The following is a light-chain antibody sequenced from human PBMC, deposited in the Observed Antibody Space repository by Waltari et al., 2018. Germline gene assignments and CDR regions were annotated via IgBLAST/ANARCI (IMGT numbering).Light chain of an antibody. CDR1: SSNIGAGYD. V-gene: IGLV1-40*01. Sequence: QSVLTQPPSVSGAPGQRVTISCTGSSSNIGAGYDVHWYQQLPGTAPKLLIKGNSNRPSGVPDLFSGSKSGTSASLASTGHQAEDEADYYCQSYDSSLRVFGTGTKVTVL. CDR3: QSYDSSLRV. J-gene: IGLJ1*01. CDR2: GNS.